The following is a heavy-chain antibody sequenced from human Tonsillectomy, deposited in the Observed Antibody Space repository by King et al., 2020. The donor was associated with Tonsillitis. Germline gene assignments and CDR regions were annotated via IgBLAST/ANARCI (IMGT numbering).Heavy chain of an antibody. D-gene: IGHD3-3*01. CDR2: LSGSGGST. Sequence: VQLVESGGGLIQPGGSLRLSCAASGFTFSSYAMNWVRQAPGKGLEWVSGLSGSGGSTYYADSVEGRFAISRDNSKNTLYLQMNSLRAEDTAVYYCAKDRDFWSPHGMDVCGQGTTATVSS. CDR1: GFTFSSYA. V-gene: IGHV3-23*04. J-gene: IGHJ6*02. CDR3: AKDRDFWSPHGMDV.